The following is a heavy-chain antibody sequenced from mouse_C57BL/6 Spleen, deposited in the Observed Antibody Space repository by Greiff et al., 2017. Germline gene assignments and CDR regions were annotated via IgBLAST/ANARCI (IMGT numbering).Heavy chain of an antibody. D-gene: IGHD1-1*01. CDR2: ISYDGSN. CDR3: AREDYGSGGY. Sequence: VQLQQSGPGLVKPSQSLSLTCSVTGYSITSGYYWNWIRQFPGNKLEWMGYISYDGSNNYNPSLKNRISITRDTSKNQFFLKLNSVTTEDTAIYYCAREDYGSGGYWGQGTTLTVSS. CDR1: GYSITSGYY. V-gene: IGHV3-6*01. J-gene: IGHJ2*01.